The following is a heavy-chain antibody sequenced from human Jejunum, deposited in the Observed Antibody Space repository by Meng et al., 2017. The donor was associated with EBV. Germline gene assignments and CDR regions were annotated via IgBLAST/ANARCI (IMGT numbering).Heavy chain of an antibody. CDR3: ARGEGGYCSSSSCYLGT. V-gene: IGHV7-4-1*02. Sequence: LGLSGSSWKPPGASVKVSYQASGYSFTSRAMHWVRQAPGQGLEWMGWINTDTRTPTYAQGLTGRFVFSLDTSVSTAYLQISSLKAEDTAVYYCARGEGGYCSSSSCYLGTWGQGTLVTVSS. CDR1: GYSFTSRA. J-gene: IGHJ4*02. CDR2: INTDTRTP. D-gene: IGHD2-2*01.